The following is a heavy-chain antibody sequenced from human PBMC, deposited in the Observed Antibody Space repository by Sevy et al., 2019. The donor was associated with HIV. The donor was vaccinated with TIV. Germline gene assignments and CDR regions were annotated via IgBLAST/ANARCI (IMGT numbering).Heavy chain of an antibody. D-gene: IGHD3-22*01. J-gene: IGHJ4*02. V-gene: IGHV1-24*01. CDR1: GYTLTELS. Sequence: ASVKVSCKVSGYTLTELSMHWLRQAPGKGLEWVGSFDPEDGETVYEHNFQGRVSMTEDTSPHTAYMEGISLKFEDTAVYYCATTKDYYDSSGYPFDYWGQGTLVTVSS. CDR3: ATTKDYYDSSGYPFDY. CDR2: FDPEDGET.